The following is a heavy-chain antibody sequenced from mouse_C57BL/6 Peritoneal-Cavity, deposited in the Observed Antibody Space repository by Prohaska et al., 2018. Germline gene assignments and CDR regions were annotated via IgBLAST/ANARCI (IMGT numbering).Heavy chain of an antibody. J-gene: IGHJ2*01. D-gene: IGHD1-1*01. CDR1: GYTFTDYY. CDR2: IFPGSGST. Sequence: QVQLKQSGAELVKPGASVKISCKASGYTFTDYYINWVKQRPGQGLEWIGWIFPGSGSTYYNEKFKGKATLTVDKSSSTAYMLVSSLTSEDSAVYFCARGSSYFDYWGQGTTLTVSS. V-gene: IGHV1-75*01. CDR3: ARGSSYFDY.